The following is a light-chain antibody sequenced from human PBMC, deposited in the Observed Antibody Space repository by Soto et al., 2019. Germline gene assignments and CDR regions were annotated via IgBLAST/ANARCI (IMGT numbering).Light chain of an antibody. CDR1: SSDVGGYNY. J-gene: IGLJ1*01. CDR2: EFS. CDR3: SSYTSSSTLV. V-gene: IGLV2-14*01. Sequence: QSALTQPASVSGSPGQSITISCTGTSSDVGGYNYVSWYQQHPGKAPKLMIYEFSNRPSGFSNRFSGSKSGNTASLTISGLQAEDEADSYCSSYTSSSTLVFGTGTKVTVL.